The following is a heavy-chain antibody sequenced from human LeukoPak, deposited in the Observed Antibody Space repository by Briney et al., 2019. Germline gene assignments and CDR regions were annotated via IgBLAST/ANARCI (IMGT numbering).Heavy chain of an antibody. J-gene: IGHJ3*02. Sequence: GASVKVSCKASGGTFISYAISWVRQAPGQGLEWMGRIIPIFGTANYAQKFQGRVTITTDESTSTAYMELSSLRSEDTAVYYCARAMADDAFDIWGQGTMVTVSS. V-gene: IGHV1-69*05. CDR3: ARAMADDAFDI. CDR1: GGTFISYA. D-gene: IGHD5-24*01. CDR2: IIPIFGTA.